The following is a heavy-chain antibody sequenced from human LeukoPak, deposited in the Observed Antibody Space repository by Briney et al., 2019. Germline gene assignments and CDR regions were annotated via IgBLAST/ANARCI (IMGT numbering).Heavy chain of an antibody. D-gene: IGHD5-18*01. CDR2: ISGSGGST. J-gene: IGHJ4*02. CDR1: GFTFSSYA. V-gene: IGHV3-23*01. Sequence: GASLRLSCAVSGFTFSSYAMSWVRQAPGKGLEWVSAISGSGGSTYYADSVKGRFTISRDNSKNTLYLQMNSLRAEDTAVYYCAKEPGRGYSYGYRGYFDYWGQGTLVTVSS. CDR3: AKEPGRGYSYGYRGYFDY.